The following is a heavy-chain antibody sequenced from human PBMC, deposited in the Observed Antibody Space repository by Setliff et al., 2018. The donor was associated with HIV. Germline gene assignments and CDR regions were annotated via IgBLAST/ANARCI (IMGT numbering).Heavy chain of an antibody. CDR2: FDPEDDET. CDR1: GYSLTELS. D-gene: IGHD3-9*01. J-gene: IGHJ3*02. CDR3: ATSGFYDILTGPTPGVFDI. V-gene: IGHV1-24*01. Sequence: PSVKVSCKVSGYSLTELSIHWVRQAPGEGLEWMGGFDPEDDETVYAEKFQGRVTMTEDTSTDTAYMAPSSLRSEDTAMYYCATSGFYDILTGPTPGVFDIWGQGTMVTVSS.